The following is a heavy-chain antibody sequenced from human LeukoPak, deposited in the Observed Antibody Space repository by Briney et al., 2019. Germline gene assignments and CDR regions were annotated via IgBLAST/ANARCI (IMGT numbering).Heavy chain of an antibody. CDR3: AREIGMGAFDYYYYGMDV. CDR1: GYTFTSYY. J-gene: IGHJ6*02. Sequence: GASVTVSCKASGYTFTSYYMHWVRQAPGQGLEWMGIINPSGGSTSYAQKFQGRVTMTRDTSTSTVYMELSSLRSEDTAVYYCAREIGMGAFDYYYYGMDVWGQGTTVTVSS. CDR2: INPSGGST. V-gene: IGHV1-46*01. D-gene: IGHD3-16*01.